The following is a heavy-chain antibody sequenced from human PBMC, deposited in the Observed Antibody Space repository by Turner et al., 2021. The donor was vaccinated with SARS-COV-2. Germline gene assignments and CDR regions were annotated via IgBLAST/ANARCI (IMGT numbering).Heavy chain of an antibody. CDR1: GGSISSSSYS. CDR2: IYYSVST. CDR3: ATPSVSYDSSGYFHFDL. D-gene: IGHD3-22*01. V-gene: IGHV4-39*01. J-gene: IGHJ2*01. Sequence: QLQLQESGPGLVKPSETLSLTCTVSGGSISSSSYSWGWIRQPPGKGLEWIGSIYYSVSTYYTPSLKSRVSISVDTSKNQFSLRLSSVTAADTAVYYCATPSVSYDSSGYFHFDLWGRGTLVTVSS.